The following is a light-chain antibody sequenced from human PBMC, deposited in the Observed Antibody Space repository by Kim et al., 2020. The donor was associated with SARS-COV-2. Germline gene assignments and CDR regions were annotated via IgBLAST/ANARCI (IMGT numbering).Light chain of an antibody. CDR2: GAS. J-gene: IGKJ4*01. CDR3: QQYGSSPLT. Sequence: LSLGERATLSCRASQSVNTNYVAWYQQKSGQAPRLLIYGASDRATGISDRFSGSVSGTDFTLTISRLEPEDFAVYYCQQYGSSPLTFGGGTKLEI. V-gene: IGKV3-20*01. CDR1: QSVNTNY.